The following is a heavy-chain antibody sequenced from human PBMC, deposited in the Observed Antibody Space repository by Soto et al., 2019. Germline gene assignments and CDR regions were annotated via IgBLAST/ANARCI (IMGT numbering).Heavy chain of an antibody. J-gene: IGHJ3*02. CDR1: GFTFISYS. Sequence: PGGSLRLSCEASGFTFISYSMNWVRQAPGKGLERVSYISSSSSTIYYADSVKGRFTISRDNAKNSLYLQMNSLRDEDTAVYYCAREGEYGGAFDIWGQGTMVTVSS. V-gene: IGHV3-48*02. CDR2: ISSSSSTI. CDR3: AREGEYGGAFDI. D-gene: IGHD6-6*01.